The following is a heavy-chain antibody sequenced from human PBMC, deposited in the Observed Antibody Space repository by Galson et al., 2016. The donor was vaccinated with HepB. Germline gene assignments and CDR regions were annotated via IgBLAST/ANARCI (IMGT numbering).Heavy chain of an antibody. CDR3: ARDEQLAV. CDR2: IWYDGSER. V-gene: IGHV3-33*01. CDR1: GFAFSGYG. D-gene: IGHD1-1*01. J-gene: IGHJ3*01. Sequence: SLRLSCAASGFAFSGYGMHWVRRAPGKGLEWVAVIWYDGSERYYADSVKGRFIISRDNSKSTLYLQMNSLRVEDTAVYYCARDEQLAVWGQGTMVTVSS.